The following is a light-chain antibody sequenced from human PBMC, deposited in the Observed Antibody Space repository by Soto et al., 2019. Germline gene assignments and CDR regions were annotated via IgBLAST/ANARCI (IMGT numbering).Light chain of an antibody. Sequence: SYELTQPPSVSVAPGQRARITCGGNNIGGKSVHWYQQRPGQAPALVVYDDTDRPSGIPERFSGSNSGNTATLTISRVEAGDEADYYCQVWDSGSDYVFGTGTKLTVL. V-gene: IGLV3-21*02. J-gene: IGLJ1*01. CDR1: NIGGKS. CDR2: DDT. CDR3: QVWDSGSDYV.